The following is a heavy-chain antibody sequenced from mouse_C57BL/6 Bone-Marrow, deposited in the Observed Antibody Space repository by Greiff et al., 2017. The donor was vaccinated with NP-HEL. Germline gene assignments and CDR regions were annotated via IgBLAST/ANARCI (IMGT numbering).Heavy chain of an antibody. D-gene: IGHD1-1*01. CDR3: ARDYGSSYSYWYFDV. CDR1: GYTFTDYY. V-gene: IGHV1-26*01. CDR2: INPNNGGT. J-gene: IGHJ1*03. Sequence: EVQLHQSGPELVKPGASVKISCKASGYTFTDYYMNWVKQSHGKSLEWIGDINPNNGGTSYNQKFKGKATLTVDTSSSTAYMELRSLTSEDSAVYYWARDYGSSYSYWYFDVWGTGTTVTVSS.